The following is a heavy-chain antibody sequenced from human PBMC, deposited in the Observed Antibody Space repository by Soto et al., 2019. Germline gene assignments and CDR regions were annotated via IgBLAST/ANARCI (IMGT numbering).Heavy chain of an antibody. D-gene: IGHD3-16*02. J-gene: IGHJ3*02. V-gene: IGHV4-39*01. CDR1: GGSISSSSYY. Sequence: SETLSLTCTVSGGSISSSSYYWGWIRQPPGKGLEWIGSIYYSGSTYYNPSLKSRVTISVDTSKNQFSLKLSSVTAADTAVYYCARQERDYIWGSYRLEAFDIWGQGTMVTVSS. CDR3: ARQERDYIWGSYRLEAFDI. CDR2: IYYSGST.